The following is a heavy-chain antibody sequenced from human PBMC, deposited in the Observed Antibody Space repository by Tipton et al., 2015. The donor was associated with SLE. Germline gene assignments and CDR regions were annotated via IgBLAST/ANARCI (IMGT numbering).Heavy chain of an antibody. D-gene: IGHD6-13*01. Sequence: QSGAEVKKPGASVKVSCKASGYSFSAYYINWVRQAPGQGLEWVGWINPNSGGTNYAQKFQGRVAMTRDTSITTAYMELNRLSSDDTAVYYCAKGEAGNWYLYAFDIWGQGTMVTVSS. CDR3: AKGEAGNWYLYAFDI. CDR2: INPNSGGT. J-gene: IGHJ3*02. CDR1: GYSFSAYY. V-gene: IGHV1-2*02.